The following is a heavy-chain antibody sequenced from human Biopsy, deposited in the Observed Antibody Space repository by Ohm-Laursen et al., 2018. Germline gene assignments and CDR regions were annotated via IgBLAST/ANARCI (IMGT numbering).Heavy chain of an antibody. V-gene: IGHV4-39*01. CDR1: GGSASSNVHY. Sequence: SDTLSLTCTVSGGSASSNVHYWAWIRQPPGKGLECIGTVFHSGITFYNPSLKSRVTISIDTSKNQFSLNLSSVTAADTAVYYCARHPTGFWFDPWGQGTLVTVSS. CDR3: ARHPTGFWFDP. CDR2: VFHSGIT. J-gene: IGHJ5*02.